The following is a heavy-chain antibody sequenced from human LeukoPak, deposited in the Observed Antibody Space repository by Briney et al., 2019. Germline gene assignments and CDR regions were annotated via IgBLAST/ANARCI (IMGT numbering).Heavy chain of an antibody. D-gene: IGHD3-22*01. CDR1: GGTFSSYA. J-gene: IGHJ5*02. V-gene: IGHV1-69*13. Sequence: SVKVSCKASGGTFSSYAISWVRQAPGQGLEWMGGIIPIFGTANYAQKFQGRVTITADESTSTAYMELSSLRSEDTAVYYCARTSGYDSSGYNVWFDPWGQGTLVTVSS. CDR2: IIPIFGTA. CDR3: ARTSGYDSSGYNVWFDP.